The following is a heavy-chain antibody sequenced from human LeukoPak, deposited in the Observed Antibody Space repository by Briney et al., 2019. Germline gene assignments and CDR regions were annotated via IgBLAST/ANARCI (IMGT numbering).Heavy chain of an antibody. CDR1: GYSISSGYY. Sequence: SETLSLTCTVSGYSISSGYYWGWLRQPPGRGLEWIGSIYHSGSTYYNPSLKSRATISVDTSKNQFSLKLSSVTAADTAVYYCARGVYDYDSSDYTNAFDIWGQGTMVTVSS. V-gene: IGHV4-38-2*02. D-gene: IGHD3-22*01. CDR2: IYHSGST. CDR3: ARGVYDYDSSDYTNAFDI. J-gene: IGHJ3*02.